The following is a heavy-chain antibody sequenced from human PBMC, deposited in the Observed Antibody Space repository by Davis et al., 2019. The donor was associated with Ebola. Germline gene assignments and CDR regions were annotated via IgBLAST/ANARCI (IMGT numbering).Heavy chain of an antibody. D-gene: IGHD5-18*01. CDR2: MNPNTEKT. V-gene: IGHV1-8*01. J-gene: IGHJ4*02. CDR1: AYTFITYD. CDR3: ARGGYSYGYGLDF. Sequence: AASVKVSCKASAYTFITYDIFCVRLVPGQGREWMGWMNPNTEKTGYAPKFQGRVTMTWDNTISTAFMELRSLTSADTSVYYCARGGYSYGYGLDFWGQGSLVTVTS.